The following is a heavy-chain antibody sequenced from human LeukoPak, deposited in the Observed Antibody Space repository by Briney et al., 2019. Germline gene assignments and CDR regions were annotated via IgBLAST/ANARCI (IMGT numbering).Heavy chain of an antibody. J-gene: IGHJ3*02. V-gene: IGHV4-34*01. CDR2: INHSGST. D-gene: IGHD3-10*01. CDR3: ARGRTPMVRGVNHGAFDI. CDR1: GGSFSGYY. Sequence: PSETLSLTCAVYGGSFSGYYWSWIRQPPGKGLEWIGEINHSGSTNYDPSLKSRVTISVDTSKNQFSLKLSSVTAADTAVYYCARGRTPMVRGVNHGAFDIWGQGTMVTVSS.